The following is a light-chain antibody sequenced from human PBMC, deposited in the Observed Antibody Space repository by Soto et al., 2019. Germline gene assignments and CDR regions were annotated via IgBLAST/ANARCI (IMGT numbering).Light chain of an antibody. CDR3: QQRAHWPLT. CDR1: QSIPSNY. V-gene: IGKV3D-20*02. J-gene: IGKJ4*01. CDR2: DAS. Sequence: EIVLTQSPATLYLSPGERATLSCRASQSIPSNYLAWYQQKPGQAPRHLIYDASRRATGIPDRFSGSGSGTDFTLTISRLEPEDLGVYYCQQRAHWPLTFGRGTKGDI.